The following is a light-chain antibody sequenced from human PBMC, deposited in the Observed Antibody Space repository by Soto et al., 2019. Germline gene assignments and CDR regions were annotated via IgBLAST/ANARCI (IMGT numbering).Light chain of an antibody. V-gene: IGLV2-14*03. Sequence: QSALTQPASVSGSPGQSITISCTGAVSEVAGYTYVSWYQQNPGKGPKVIIYDVSNRPSGVSNRFSGSKSGTTASLTISGLQAEDEADYYCSSFTSILGLFGGGTKVTVL. CDR1: VSEVAGYTY. CDR2: DVS. CDR3: SSFTSILGL. J-gene: IGLJ2*01.